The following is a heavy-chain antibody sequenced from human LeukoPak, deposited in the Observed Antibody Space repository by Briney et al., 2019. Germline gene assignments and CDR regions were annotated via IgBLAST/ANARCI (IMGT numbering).Heavy chain of an antibody. CDR2: ISSSGSTI. J-gene: IGHJ4*02. CDR3: ASPNNWGSSDADY. CDR1: GFTFSSYS. V-gene: IGHV3-48*04. Sequence: GGSLRLSCAASGFTFSSYSMNWVRQAPGKGLEWVSYISSSGSTIYYADSVKGRFTISRDNAKNSLYLQMNSLRAEDTAVYYCASPNNWGSSDADYWGQGTLVTVSS. D-gene: IGHD7-27*01.